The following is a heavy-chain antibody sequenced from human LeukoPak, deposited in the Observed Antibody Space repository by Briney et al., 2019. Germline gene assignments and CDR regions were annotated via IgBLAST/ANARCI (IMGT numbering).Heavy chain of an antibody. J-gene: IGHJ4*02. CDR1: GFTFSSYA. D-gene: IGHD5-12*01. Sequence: GGSLRLSCAASGFTFSSYAMSWVRQTPGKGLEWVSAISGSGGSTYYADSVKGRFTISRDNPKNTLYLQMNSLRAEDTAVYYCAEGRDIVATALDYWGQGTLVTVSS. CDR2: ISGSGGST. CDR3: AEGRDIVATALDY. V-gene: IGHV3-23*01.